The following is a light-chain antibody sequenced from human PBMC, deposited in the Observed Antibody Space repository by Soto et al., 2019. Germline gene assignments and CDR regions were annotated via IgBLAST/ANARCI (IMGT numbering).Light chain of an antibody. Sequence: QPVLTQSPSASASPGASVKLTCTLSSGHSSYAIAWHQQQPEKGPRYLMKLNSDGSHSKGDGIPDRFSGSSSGAERYLTISSLQSEDEADYYCQTWGTGIHVFGGGTQLTVL. CDR1: SGHSSYA. CDR3: QTWGTGIHV. J-gene: IGLJ7*01. V-gene: IGLV4-69*01. CDR2: LNSDGSH.